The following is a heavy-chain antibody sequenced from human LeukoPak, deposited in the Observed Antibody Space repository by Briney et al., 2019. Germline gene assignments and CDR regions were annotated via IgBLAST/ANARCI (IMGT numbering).Heavy chain of an antibody. CDR1: GFTFSSYT. CDR3: AKDYTIFGVPTGGAWFDP. D-gene: IGHD3-3*01. Sequence: GGSLRLSCAASGFTFSSYTMNWVRQAPGKGLEWVSYISSSSSTIYYADSVKGRFTISRDKAKNSLYLQMNSLRAEDTAVYYCAKDYTIFGVPTGGAWFDPWGQGTLVTVSS. J-gene: IGHJ5*02. CDR2: ISSSSSTI. V-gene: IGHV3-48*01.